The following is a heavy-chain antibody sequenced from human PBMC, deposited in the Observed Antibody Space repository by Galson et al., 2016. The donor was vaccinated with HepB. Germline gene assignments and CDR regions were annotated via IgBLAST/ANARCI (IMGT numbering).Heavy chain of an antibody. V-gene: IGHV3-33*08. CDR1: AFTFSTYG. CDR2: IRYDGSSK. Sequence: SLRLSCAASAFTFSTYGMHWVRQAPGKELEWVAVIRYDGSSKYYTDSVKGRFTISRDNSKNTLNLQMNSLRAEDTAMYYCARGGSGSYYKGEDYYYGMDVWGQGTTVTVSS. CDR3: ARGGSGSYYKGEDYYYGMDV. J-gene: IGHJ6*02. D-gene: IGHD3-10*01.